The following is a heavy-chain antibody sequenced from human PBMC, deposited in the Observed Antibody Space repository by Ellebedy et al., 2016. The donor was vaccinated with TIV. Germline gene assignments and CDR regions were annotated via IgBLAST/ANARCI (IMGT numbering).Heavy chain of an antibody. Sequence: GESLKISCAASGFMFSSYSMNWVRQAPGKGLEWVSAISGSGGSTYYADSVKGRFTISRDNSKNTLYLQMNSLRAEDTAVYYCAKVTDYGDSLGRGMDVWGQGTTVTVSS. D-gene: IGHD4-17*01. CDR1: GFMFSSYS. CDR3: AKVTDYGDSLGRGMDV. CDR2: ISGSGGST. J-gene: IGHJ6*02. V-gene: IGHV3-23*01.